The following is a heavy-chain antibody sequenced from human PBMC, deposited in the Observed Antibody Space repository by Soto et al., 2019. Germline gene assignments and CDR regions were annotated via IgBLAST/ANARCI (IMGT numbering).Heavy chain of an antibody. D-gene: IGHD2-2*01. V-gene: IGHV1-69*12. CDR3: ATHRRYALVN. Sequence: QVQLVQSGAEVKKPGSSVKVSCKASGGTFSSHGFNWVRQAPGQGLEWIGGSIPLFGITNHTQKFQDRITITADPSLTTAYMELMSLRSVGTAVYFFATHRRYALVNWGQGTLLTVSS. J-gene: IGHJ4*02. CDR1: GGTFSSHG. CDR2: SIPLFGIT.